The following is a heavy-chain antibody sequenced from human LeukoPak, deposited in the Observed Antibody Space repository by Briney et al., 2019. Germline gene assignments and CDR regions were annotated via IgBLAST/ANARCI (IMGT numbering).Heavy chain of an antibody. CDR3: ASGRMAGRRVDY. J-gene: IGHJ4*02. V-gene: IGHV4-34*01. D-gene: IGHD6-6*01. CDR1: GESFSTYY. CDR2: INHSGST. Sequence: PSETLSLTCAVYGESFSTYYWNWLRRPPGKGLEWIGEINHSGSTNYNPSLKSRVTISVDTSKNQFSLKLSSVTAADTALYYCASGRMAGRRVDYWGQGTLVTVSS.